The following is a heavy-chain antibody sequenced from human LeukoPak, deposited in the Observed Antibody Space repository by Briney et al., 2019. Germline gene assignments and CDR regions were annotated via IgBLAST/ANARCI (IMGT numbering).Heavy chain of an antibody. CDR2: ICSGGST. D-gene: IGHD2-15*01. CDR1: GFTVSSNY. V-gene: IGHV3-53*04. CDR3: ARAWCSGGSCFDGFYFDY. Sequence: GGSLRLSCAASGFTVSSNYMSWVRQAPGKGLEWVSVICSGGSTYYADSVKGRFTISRHNSKNTLYLQMNSLRAEDTAVYYRARAWCSGGSCFDGFYFDYWGQGTLVTVSS. J-gene: IGHJ4*02.